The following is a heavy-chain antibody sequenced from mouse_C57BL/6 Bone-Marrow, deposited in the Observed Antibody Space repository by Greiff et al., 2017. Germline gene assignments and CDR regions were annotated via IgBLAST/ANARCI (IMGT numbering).Heavy chain of an antibody. Sequence: QVQLQQSGPELVKPGASVKISCKASGYAFSSSWMNWVKQRPGKGLEWIGRIYPGDGDTNYNGKFTGKATLTADKSSSTAYMQLSILTSEDSAVYFCAPLGTTVVHRYFDVWGTGTTVTVSS. CDR1: GYAFSSSW. D-gene: IGHD1-1*01. CDR2: IYPGDGDT. J-gene: IGHJ1*03. CDR3: APLGTTVVHRYFDV. V-gene: IGHV1-82*01.